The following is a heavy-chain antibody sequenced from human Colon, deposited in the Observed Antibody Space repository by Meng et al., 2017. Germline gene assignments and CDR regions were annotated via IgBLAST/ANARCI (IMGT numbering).Heavy chain of an antibody. CDR3: ARQMVSYSSSWYMGSSDY. CDR2: ISYDGSNK. CDR1: GFTFSSYA. D-gene: IGHD6-13*01. J-gene: IGHJ4*02. V-gene: IGHV3-30*01. Sequence: GESLKISCAASGFTFSSYAMHWVRQAPGKGLEWVAVISYDGSNKYYADSVKGRFTISRDNSKNTLYLQMNSLRAEDTAVYYCARQMVSYSSSWYMGSSDYWGQGTLVTVSS.